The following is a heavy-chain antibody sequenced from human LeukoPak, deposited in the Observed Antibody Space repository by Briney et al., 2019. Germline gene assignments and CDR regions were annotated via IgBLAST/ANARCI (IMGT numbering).Heavy chain of an antibody. V-gene: IGHV3-23*01. CDR2: ISGSGGST. D-gene: IGHD2-15*01. J-gene: IGHJ4*02. Sequence: GGSLRLSCAASGFTFSSYAMSWVRQASGKGLEWVSAISGSGGSTYYADSVKGRFTISRDNSKNTLYLQMNSLRAEDTAVYYCAKVSGYCSGGSCYLDYWGQGTLVTVSS. CDR1: GFTFSSYA. CDR3: AKVSGYCSGGSCYLDY.